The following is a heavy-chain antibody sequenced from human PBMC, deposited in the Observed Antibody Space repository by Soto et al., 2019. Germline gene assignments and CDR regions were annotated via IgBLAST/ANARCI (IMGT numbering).Heavy chain of an antibody. J-gene: IGHJ6*02. D-gene: IGHD2-15*01. CDR2: ISWNSCSI. V-gene: IGHV3-9*01. CDR1: GFTFDDYA. Sequence: GGSLRLSCAASGFTFDDYAMHWVRQAPGKGLEWVSGISWNSCSIGYADSVKGRFTISRDNAKNSLYLQMNSLRAEDTALYYCAKGFVVCSGGSCYSYYCYGMDVWGQGTTVTVSS. CDR3: AKGFVVCSGGSCYSYYCYGMDV.